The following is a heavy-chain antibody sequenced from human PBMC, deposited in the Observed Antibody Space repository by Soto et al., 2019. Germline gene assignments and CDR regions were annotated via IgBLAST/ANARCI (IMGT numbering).Heavy chain of an antibody. CDR1: GFTFSSYA. J-gene: IGHJ4*02. CDR3: VRERSGYSYADS. CDR2: ISGSGANT. D-gene: IGHD5-18*01. V-gene: IGHV3-23*01. Sequence: EVQLLESGGGLVQPGGFLRLSCAASGFTFSSYAMSWVRQAPGKGLEWVSAISGSGANTYYADSVKGRFTISRDNSKNTLYLQMNSLRAEDSAMYSCVRERSGYSYADSWGQGTLVTVSS.